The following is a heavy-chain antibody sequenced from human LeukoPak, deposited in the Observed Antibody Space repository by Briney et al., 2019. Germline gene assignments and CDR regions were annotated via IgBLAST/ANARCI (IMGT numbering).Heavy chain of an antibody. V-gene: IGHV4-31*03. CDR3: ARGHSTSSSYFCNGMDV. Sequence: SETLSLTCTVAGGSISSGAYWWTWIRQDPVKGLEWIGYIYYSGSTYYNPSLRSRVNISVDTFRNQFSLKLSSVTAADTAVYYCARGHSTSSSYFCNGMDVWGQGTTVTVSS. D-gene: IGHD6-6*01. J-gene: IGHJ6*02. CDR1: GGSISSGAYW. CDR2: IYYSGST.